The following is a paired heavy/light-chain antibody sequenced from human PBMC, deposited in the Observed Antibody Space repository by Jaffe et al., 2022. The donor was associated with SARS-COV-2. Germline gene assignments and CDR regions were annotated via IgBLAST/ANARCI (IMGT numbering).Heavy chain of an antibody. Sequence: QLQLQESGPGLVKPSETLSLICTVSGGSISSSSYYWGWIRQPPGKGLAWIGSIYYSGTTYYNPSLKSRVTISVDTSKNQFSLKLSSVTAADTAVYYCASTLVVPANKANWFDPWGQGTLVTVSS. D-gene: IGHD2-2*01. CDR3: ASTLVVPANKANWFDP. CDR1: GGSISSSSYY. J-gene: IGHJ5*02. CDR2: IYYSGTT. V-gene: IGHV4-39*01.
Light chain of an antibody. CDR1: SSNIGAGYD. CDR3: QSYDSSLSAVV. Sequence: QSVLTQPPSVSGAPGQRVTISCTGSSSNIGAGYDVHWYQQLPGTAPKLLIYGNSNRPSGVPDRFSGSKSGTSASLAITGLQAEDETDYYCQSYDSSLSAVVFGGGTKLTVL. CDR2: GNS. J-gene: IGLJ2*01. V-gene: IGLV1-40*01.